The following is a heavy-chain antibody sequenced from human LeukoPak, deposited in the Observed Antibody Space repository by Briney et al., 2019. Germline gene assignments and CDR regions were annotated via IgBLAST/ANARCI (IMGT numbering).Heavy chain of an antibody. CDR2: ISSSGSTI. V-gene: IGHV3-48*03. D-gene: IGHD3-22*01. J-gene: IGHJ6*03. CDR1: GFTFSSYE. CDR3: ARDYYDSSGYYFEYYYYYMDV. Sequence: GGSLRLSCAASGFTFSSYEMNWVRQAPGKGLEWVSYISSSGSTIYYADSVKGRFTISRDNAKNSLYLQMNSLRAEDTAVYYCARDYYDSSGYYFEYYYYYMDVWGKGTTVTISS.